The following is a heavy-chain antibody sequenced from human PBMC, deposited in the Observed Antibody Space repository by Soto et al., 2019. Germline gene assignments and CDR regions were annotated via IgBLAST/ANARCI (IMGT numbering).Heavy chain of an antibody. D-gene: IGHD3-16*02. CDR1: GYSISSGYY. J-gene: IGHJ4*02. CDR3: ARTSYVWGSYRSFDC. Sequence: PSETLSVTCAVSGYSISSGYYWGWIRQPPGKGLEWIGSIYHSGSTYYNASLKSRVTISVDTSKNQFSLKLSSVTAADTAVYYCARTSYVWGSYRSFDCWGQGILVTVSS. CDR2: IYHSGST. V-gene: IGHV4-38-2*01.